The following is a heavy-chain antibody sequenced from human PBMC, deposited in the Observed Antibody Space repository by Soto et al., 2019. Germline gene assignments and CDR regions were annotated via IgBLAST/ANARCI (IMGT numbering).Heavy chain of an antibody. D-gene: IGHD4-4*01. CDR2: ISYDGYNK. CDR1: GFTFSSYA. J-gene: IGHJ4*02. V-gene: IGHV3-30*03. CDR3: ASDIVANDYSGNSCDY. Sequence: QVQLVESGGGVVQPGRSLRLSCAASGFTFSSYAMHWVRQAPGKGLEWVAVISYDGYNKYYADSVKGRFTISRDNSKNTLYLQMNSVRAEDTAVYYCASDIVANDYSGNSCDYWGQGTLVAVSS.